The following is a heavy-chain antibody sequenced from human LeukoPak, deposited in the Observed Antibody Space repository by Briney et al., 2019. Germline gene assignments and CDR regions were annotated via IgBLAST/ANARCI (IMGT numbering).Heavy chain of an antibody. V-gene: IGHV1-2*02. J-gene: IGHJ5*02. CDR2: INPNSGGT. CDR1: GYTFTVYY. CDR3: ARDRGYCSSTSCFFSHWFDP. Sequence: ASVTVSFTASGYTFTVYYMHWVRQAPGQGLEWMGWINPNSGGTNYAQKFQGRVTMTRDTSISTAYMELSRLRSDDTAVYYCARDRGYCSSTSCFFSHWFDPWGQGTLGTVSS. D-gene: IGHD2-2*01.